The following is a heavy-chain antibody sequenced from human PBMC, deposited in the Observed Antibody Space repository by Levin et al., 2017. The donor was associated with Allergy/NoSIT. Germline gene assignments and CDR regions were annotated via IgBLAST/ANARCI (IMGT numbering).Heavy chain of an antibody. D-gene: IGHD2-21*01. CDR1: GYSFTNSW. Sequence: GESLKISCEVSGYSFTNSWIAWVRQMPGKGLEWVGIIYPGDSDTRYSPSFQGQVTISADKSISTAYLQWRSLRASDTGVYYCATSYCGYDSFDDWGQGTPVPVSS. J-gene: IGHJ4*03. V-gene: IGHV5-51*01. CDR3: ATSYCGYDSFDD. CDR2: IYPGDSDT.